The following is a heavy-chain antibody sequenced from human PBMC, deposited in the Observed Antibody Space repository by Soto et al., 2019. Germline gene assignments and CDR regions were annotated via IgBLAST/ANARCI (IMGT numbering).Heavy chain of an antibody. CDR2: INPSAGST. CDR3: ARDVLPFTPRLFDI. CDR1: GYTFTSYY. Sequence: ASVKVSCKVSGYTFTSYYMHWVRQAPGQGLEWMGIINPSAGSTSYAQKFQGRVTMTRDTSTSTVYMELSSQRSEDTAVYYCARDVLPFTPRLFDIWGQGTMVTVSS. V-gene: IGHV1-46*01. J-gene: IGHJ3*02.